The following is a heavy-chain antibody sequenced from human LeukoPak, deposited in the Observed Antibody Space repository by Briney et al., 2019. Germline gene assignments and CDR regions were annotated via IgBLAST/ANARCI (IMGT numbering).Heavy chain of an antibody. J-gene: IGHJ4*02. D-gene: IGHD2-15*01. Sequence: PGESLQISCKGSGYTFTTYWIGWVRQMPGKGLEWMGIIYPGDSDTKYSPSSQGQVTISADRSTTTAYLQWGSLQVSDTAMYYCAITLGYCSRGSCYDIDYWGQGTLVTVSS. CDR1: GYTFTTYW. CDR3: AITLGYCSRGSCYDIDY. V-gene: IGHV5-51*01. CDR2: IYPGDSDT.